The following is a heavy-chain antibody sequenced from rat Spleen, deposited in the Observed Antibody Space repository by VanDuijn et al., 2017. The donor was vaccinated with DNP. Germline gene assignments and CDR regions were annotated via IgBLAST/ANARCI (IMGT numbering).Heavy chain of an antibody. CDR1: GFTFSNYD. CDR3: VRLGYYEGSYPNWFAY. Sequence: EVQLVESGGGLVQPGRSMKLSCAASGFTFSNYDMAWVRQAPKKGLEWVASISSGGGGTYYPDSVKGRFTISRDNAKSTLYLQMDSLRSEDMATYYCVRLGYYEGSYPNWFAYWGQGTLVTVSS. V-gene: IGHV5-25*01. J-gene: IGHJ3*01. D-gene: IGHD1-12*03. CDR2: ISSGGGGT.